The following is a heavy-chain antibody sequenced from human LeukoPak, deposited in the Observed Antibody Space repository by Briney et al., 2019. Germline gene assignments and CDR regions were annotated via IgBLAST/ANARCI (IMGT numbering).Heavy chain of an antibody. D-gene: IGHD3-16*02. Sequence: SETLSLTCTVSGGSISSGYWSWIRQPPGKGLKWIGYIYYSGSTNYNPSLKSRVTISVDTSKNQFSLKLTSVTAADTAVYYCARGLYGYVWGSYRNWGQGTLVTVSS. V-gene: IGHV4-59*01. CDR3: ARGLYGYVWGSYRN. CDR1: GGSISSGY. J-gene: IGHJ4*02. CDR2: IYYSGST.